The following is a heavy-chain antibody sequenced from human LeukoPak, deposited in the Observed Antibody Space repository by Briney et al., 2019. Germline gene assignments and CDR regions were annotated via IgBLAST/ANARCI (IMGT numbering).Heavy chain of an antibody. Sequence: KPSETLSLXCAVYGGSFSGYYWRWIRQPPGKGLEWIGEINHSGSTNYNPSLKSRVTISVDTSKNQFSLKLSSVTAADTAVYYCAGTPVVTQEGFDYWGQGTLVTVSS. CDR2: INHSGST. V-gene: IGHV4-34*01. D-gene: IGHD4-23*01. CDR3: AGTPVVTQEGFDY. J-gene: IGHJ4*02. CDR1: GGSFSGYY.